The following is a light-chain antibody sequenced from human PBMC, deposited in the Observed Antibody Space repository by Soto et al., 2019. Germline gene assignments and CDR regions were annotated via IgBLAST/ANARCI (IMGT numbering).Light chain of an antibody. CDR3: CSYAGSSTRYV. CDR2: EGS. Sequence: QSVLNQASSVFGSPGQSITISLPRNNKDFGSYNLVSWYQQHPGKAPKLMIYEGSKRPSGVSNRFSGSKSGNTASLTISGLQAEDEADYYCCSYAGSSTRYVFGTGTKVTVL. V-gene: IGLV2-23*01. CDR1: NKDFGSYNL. J-gene: IGLJ1*01.